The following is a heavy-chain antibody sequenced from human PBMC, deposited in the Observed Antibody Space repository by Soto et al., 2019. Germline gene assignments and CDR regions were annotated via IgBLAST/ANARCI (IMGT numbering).Heavy chain of an antibody. CDR2: IGTAGDT. D-gene: IGHD1-1*01. Sequence: EVQLVESGGGLVQPGGSLRLSCAASGFTFSSYDMHWVRQATGKGLEWVSAIGTAGDTYYPGSVKGRFTISRENAKNALYLEMNSRRAGDTAVYYCARGGTPGYFDLWGRGTLVTV. CDR1: GFTFSSYD. V-gene: IGHV3-13*04. J-gene: IGHJ2*01. CDR3: ARGGTPGYFDL.